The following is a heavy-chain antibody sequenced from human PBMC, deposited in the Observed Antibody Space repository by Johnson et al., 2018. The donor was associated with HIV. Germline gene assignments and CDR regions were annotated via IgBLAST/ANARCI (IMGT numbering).Heavy chain of an antibody. CDR1: GFTFSSYA. CDR3: AKAPYGSGIRPGAFDI. D-gene: IGHD3-10*01. V-gene: IGHV3-30*04. Sequence: QEKLVESGGGVVQPGRSLRLSCAASGFTFSSYAMHWVRQAPGKGLEWVAVISYDGSKKYYAGSVKGRFTISRDNSKTTLYLQMISLRAEDTAVYYCAKAPYGSGIRPGAFDIWGQGTKVTVSA. J-gene: IGHJ3*02. CDR2: ISYDGSKK.